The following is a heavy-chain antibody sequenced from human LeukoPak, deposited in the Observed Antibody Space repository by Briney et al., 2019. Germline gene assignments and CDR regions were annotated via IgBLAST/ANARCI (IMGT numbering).Heavy chain of an antibody. J-gene: IGHJ4*02. Sequence: GGSLRLSCVASGLVFSNQWISWVRQAPGKGLEWVANIKPDGSEKFYVGSVKGRFTISRDNSKNSVYLHMNSLRGDETAVYYCVPPDYYGSPTIPTDDYWGQGTLVTVSS. CDR2: IKPDGSEK. CDR3: VPPDYYGSPTIPTDDY. V-gene: IGHV3-7*01. CDR1: GLVFSNQW. D-gene: IGHD3-10*01.